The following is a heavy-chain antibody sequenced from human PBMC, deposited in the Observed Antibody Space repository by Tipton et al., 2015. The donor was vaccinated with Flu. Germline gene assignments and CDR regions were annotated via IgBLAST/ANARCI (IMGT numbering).Heavy chain of an antibody. CDR2: IYYSGST. CDR3: ARDWAYYYYYGMDV. D-gene: IGHD3-16*01. Sequence: TLSLTCTVSGGSISSNTYYWGWIRQPPGKGLEWIGSIYYSGSTYYNPSLKSRVTISVDTSTNQFSLKLSSVTAADTAVYYCARDWAYYYYYGMDVWGQATTVTVAS. J-gene: IGHJ6*02. V-gene: IGHV4-39*07. CDR1: GGSISSNTYY.